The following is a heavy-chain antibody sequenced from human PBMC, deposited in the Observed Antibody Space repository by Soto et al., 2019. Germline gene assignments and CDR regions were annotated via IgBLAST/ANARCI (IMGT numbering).Heavy chain of an antibody. V-gene: IGHV4-39*01. J-gene: IGHJ4*02. CDR2: IYYSGSA. Sequence: PSETLSLTCTVSGGSISSSDYYWGWIRQPPGKGLEWIGNIYYSGSASYNPSLKSRFTISRHNSKNTLYLQMNSLRAEDTAVYYCTSGTSGSSGPLYWGQGTLVTVSS. D-gene: IGHD3-22*01. CDR1: GGSISSSDYY. CDR3: TSGTSGSSGPLY.